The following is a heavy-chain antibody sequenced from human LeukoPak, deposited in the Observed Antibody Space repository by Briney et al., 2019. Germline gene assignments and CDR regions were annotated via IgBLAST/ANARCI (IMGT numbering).Heavy chain of an antibody. Sequence: GGSLRLSCAASGFTFSNYWMSWVRQAPGKGLEWVANIKEDGSEKIYVDSVKGRFTISRDKSKNSLYLQINNLRPEDTGVYYCTRNRRTDYWRQGTMASVRS. CDR1: GFTFSNYW. J-gene: IGHJ4*02. V-gene: IGHV3-7*01. CDR2: IKEDGSEK. CDR3: TRNRRTDY.